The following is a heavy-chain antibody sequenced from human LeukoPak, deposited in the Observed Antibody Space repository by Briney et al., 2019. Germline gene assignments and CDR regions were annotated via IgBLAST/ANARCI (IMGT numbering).Heavy chain of an antibody. V-gene: IGHV1-2*02. J-gene: IGHJ4*02. CDR2: INPNSGGT. CDR3: ARDRGGSTVLMDI. Sequence: GASVKVSCKASGYTFTGYYMHWVRQAPGQGLEWMGWINPNSGGTNYAQKFQGRVTMTRDTSISTAYMEMSRLTSDDTAVYYCARDRGGSTVLMDIWGQGTLVTVSS. CDR1: GYTFTGYY. D-gene: IGHD2-8*01.